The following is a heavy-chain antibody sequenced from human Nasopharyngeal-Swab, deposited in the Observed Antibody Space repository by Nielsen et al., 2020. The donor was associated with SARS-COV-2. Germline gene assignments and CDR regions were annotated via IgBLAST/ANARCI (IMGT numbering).Heavy chain of an antibody. CDR1: GGTFSSYA. CDR3: ARGVVAATHLFDY. D-gene: IGHD2-15*01. J-gene: IGHJ4*02. CDR2: IIPIFGTA. V-gene: IGHV1-69*13. Sequence: SVKVSCKASGGTFSSYAISWVRQAPGQGLEWTGGIIPIFGTANYAQKFQGRVTITADESTSTAYMELSSLRSEDTAVYYCARGVVAATHLFDYWGQGTLVTVSS.